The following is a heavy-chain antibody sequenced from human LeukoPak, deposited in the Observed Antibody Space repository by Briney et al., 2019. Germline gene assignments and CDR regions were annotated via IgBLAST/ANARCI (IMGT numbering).Heavy chain of an antibody. Sequence: PGGSLRLSCAASGFIFSSYGMHWVRQAPGKGLEWVAAISNDGSHKYYADSVKGRFTISRDNAKNSLYLQMHSLRAEDTAVYYCARDNGYCSGGSCAPVPFDYWGQGTLVTVSS. CDR1: GFIFSSYG. V-gene: IGHV3-33*05. J-gene: IGHJ4*02. D-gene: IGHD2-15*01. CDR3: ARDNGYCSGGSCAPVPFDY. CDR2: ISNDGSHK.